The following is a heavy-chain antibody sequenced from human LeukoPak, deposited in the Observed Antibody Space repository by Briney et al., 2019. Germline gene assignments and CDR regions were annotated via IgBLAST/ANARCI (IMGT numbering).Heavy chain of an antibody. D-gene: IGHD4-17*01. J-gene: IGHJ5*02. V-gene: IGHV3-23*01. CDR1: GFSFSSFA. Sequence: GGSLRLSCAASGFSFSSFAMTWVRQAPGKGLEWVSSITGGHYATYNTDSVKGRFTISRDNAKNTLYLQMNRLRADDTAIYYCTKDLNGDYIGAFDPWGQGTLVTVSS. CDR2: ITGGHYAT. CDR3: TKDLNGDYIGAFDP.